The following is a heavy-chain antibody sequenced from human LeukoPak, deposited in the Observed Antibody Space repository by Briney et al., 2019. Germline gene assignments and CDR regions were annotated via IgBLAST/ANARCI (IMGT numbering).Heavy chain of an antibody. CDR3: AKWGTVGFLEWLSWFDP. D-gene: IGHD3-3*01. J-gene: IGHJ5*02. V-gene: IGHV3-23*01. Sequence: GGSLRLSCAASGFTFSSYAMSWVRQAPGKGLEWVSAISGSGGSTYYADSVKGRFTISRDNSKNTLYLQMNSLRAEDTAVYYCAKWGTVGFLEWLSWFDPWGQGTLVTVSS. CDR2: ISGSGGST. CDR1: GFTFSSYA.